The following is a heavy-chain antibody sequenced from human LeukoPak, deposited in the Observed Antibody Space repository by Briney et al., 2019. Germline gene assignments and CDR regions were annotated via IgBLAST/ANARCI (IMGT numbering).Heavy chain of an antibody. CDR2: IYYSGST. D-gene: IGHD1-26*01. CDR1: GGSISSYY. Sequence: PSETLSLTCTVSGGSISSYYWSWIRQPPGKGLEWIGYIYYSGSTNYNPSLKSRVTISVDTFKRQFSLKLNSVTAADTAVYYCARESSGSYAQSYYWGQGTLVTDSS. J-gene: IGHJ4*02. CDR3: ARESSGSYAQSYY. V-gene: IGHV4-59*01.